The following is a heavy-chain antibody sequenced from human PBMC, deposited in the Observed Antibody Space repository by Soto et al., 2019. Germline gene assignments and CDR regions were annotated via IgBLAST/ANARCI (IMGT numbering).Heavy chain of an antibody. D-gene: IGHD3-16*01. J-gene: IGHJ4*02. CDR2: ISSSSSTI. CDR3: ARDVINRDDDYIWGMFSESGYFYFDY. Sequence: GGSLRLSCAASGFTFSSYSMNWVRQAPGKGLEWVSYISSSSSTIYYADSVKGRFTISRDNAKNSLYLQMNSLRAEDTAVYYCARDVINRDDDYIWGMFSESGYFYFDYWGQGTLVTVSS. V-gene: IGHV3-48*01. CDR1: GFTFSSYS.